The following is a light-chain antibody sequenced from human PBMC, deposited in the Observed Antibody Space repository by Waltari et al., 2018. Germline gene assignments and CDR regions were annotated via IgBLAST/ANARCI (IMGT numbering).Light chain of an antibody. J-gene: IGKJ2*01. V-gene: IGKV1-39*01. Sequence: DIQMTKSPSSLSASVGDRVTITCRASQSISSYLNWYQKKPGKAPKLLIYAASSLQSGVPSRFSGSGSGTDFTLTISSLQPEDFATASCQQSYSTPYTLGQGTQLEIK. CDR3: QQSYSTPYT. CDR1: QSISSY. CDR2: AAS.